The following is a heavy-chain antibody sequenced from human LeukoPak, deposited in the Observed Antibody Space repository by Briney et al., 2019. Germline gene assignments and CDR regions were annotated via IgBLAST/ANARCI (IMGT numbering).Heavy chain of an antibody. CDR3: ARAGFPGVLDI. CDR2: IYHSGST. D-gene: IGHD1-14*01. Sequence: SETLSLTCTVSGGSISSGDYYWSWIRQPPGKGLEWSGYIYHSGSTYYNPSLKSRVTISVDTSKNQFSLKLSSVTAADTAVYYCARAGFPGVLDIWGQGTMVTVSS. CDR1: GGSISSGDYY. J-gene: IGHJ3*02. V-gene: IGHV4-30-4*08.